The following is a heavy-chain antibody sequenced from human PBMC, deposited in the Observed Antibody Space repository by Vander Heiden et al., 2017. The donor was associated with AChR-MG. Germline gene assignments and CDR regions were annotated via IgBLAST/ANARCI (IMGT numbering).Heavy chain of an antibody. CDR3: ARGEYRSGWYFYF. Sequence: QVQLVQSGAEVKQPGASVKVSCKASRYTFTSYYMHWVRQGPGQGLEWMGVIDPSGGSTTYAQKFQGRVTITRDTSTSTVYMELSSLRSEDTAVYYCARGEYRSGWYFYFWGQGTLVAVSS. V-gene: IGHV1-46*01. CDR2: IDPSGGST. D-gene: IGHD6-19*01. CDR1: RYTFTSYY. J-gene: IGHJ4*02.